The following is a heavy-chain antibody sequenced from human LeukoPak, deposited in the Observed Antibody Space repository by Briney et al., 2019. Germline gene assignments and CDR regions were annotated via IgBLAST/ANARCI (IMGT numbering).Heavy chain of an antibody. CDR3: ARGHTAVTRHFDF. CDR1: GFTFSTYN. J-gene: IGHJ4*02. D-gene: IGHD4-17*01. CDR2: ISTSNNYI. V-gene: IGHV3-21*01. Sequence: GGSLRLSCAASGFTFSTYNMNWVRQAPGKGLEWVSSISTSNNYIYYPDSLKGRFTISRDDAKNLLYLDMNSLRAEDTAVYYCARGHTAVTRHFDFWGQGTLVTVSS.